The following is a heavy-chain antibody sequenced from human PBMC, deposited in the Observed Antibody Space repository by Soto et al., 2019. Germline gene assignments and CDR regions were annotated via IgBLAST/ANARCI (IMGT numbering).Heavy chain of an antibody. J-gene: IGHJ4*02. Sequence: GALRLSCAASGFTFSSYAMSWVRQAPGKGLEWVSSISGSGGSTYYADSVKGRFTISRDNSKNTLYLQMSGLRAEDTAVYYCATRGGSTSCLDSWGQGTLVTVSS. CDR1: GFTFSSYA. V-gene: IGHV3-23*01. D-gene: IGHD2-2*01. CDR2: ISGSGGST. CDR3: ATRGGSTSCLDS.